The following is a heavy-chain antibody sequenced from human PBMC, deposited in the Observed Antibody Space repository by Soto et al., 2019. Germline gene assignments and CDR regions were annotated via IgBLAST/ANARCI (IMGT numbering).Heavy chain of an antibody. CDR3: ARSPRSSPYFDY. D-gene: IGHD6-13*01. CDR2: IYPGDFDT. CDR1: GYSFTTYW. V-gene: IGHV5-51*01. Sequence: GESLKISCKASGYSFTTYWIAWVRQMPGKGLEWMGIIYPGDFDTRYSPSFQGQVTISADKSINTAYLQWNSLEASDTAFYFCARSPRSSPYFDYWGQGALVTVSS. J-gene: IGHJ4*02.